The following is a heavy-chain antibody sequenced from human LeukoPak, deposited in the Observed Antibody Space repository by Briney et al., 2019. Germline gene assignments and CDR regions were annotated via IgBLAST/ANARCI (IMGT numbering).Heavy chain of an antibody. CDR3: ARGGWLQLLSAFDI. CDR1: GGTFSSYA. Sequence: GASVKVSCKASGGTFSSYAISWVRRAPGQGLQWMGGIIPIFGTANYAQKCQGRVTITADKSTSTAYMELSSLRSEDTAVYYCARGGWLQLLSAFDIWGQGTMVTASS. V-gene: IGHV1-69*06. CDR2: IIPIFGTA. D-gene: IGHD5-24*01. J-gene: IGHJ3*02.